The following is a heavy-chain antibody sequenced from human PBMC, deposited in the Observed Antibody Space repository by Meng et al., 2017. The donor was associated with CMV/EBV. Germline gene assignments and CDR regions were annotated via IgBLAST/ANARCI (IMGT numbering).Heavy chain of an antibody. CDR2: INPNSGGT. D-gene: IGHD7-27*01. Sequence: ASVKVSCKASGYTFTGYYMHWVRQAPGQGLEWMGWINPNSGGTNYAQKFQGRVTMTRDTSISTAYMELSRLGSEDTAVYYCARVQTGDYSYYFDYWGQGTLVTVSS. J-gene: IGHJ4*02. V-gene: IGHV1-2*02. CDR3: ARVQTGDYSYYFDY. CDR1: GYTFTGYY.